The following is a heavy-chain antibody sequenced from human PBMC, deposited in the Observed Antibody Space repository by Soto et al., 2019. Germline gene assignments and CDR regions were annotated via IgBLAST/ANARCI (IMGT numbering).Heavy chain of an antibody. CDR3: ARVKSSGYSATGRYFAY. V-gene: IGHV1-46*01. J-gene: IGHJ4*02. CDR1: GYTFTSYY. D-gene: IGHD3-22*01. CDR2: INPSGGST. Sequence: ASVKVSSKAAGYTFTSYYMHCVRQAPGKRLEWMGIINPSGGSTSYAQKFQGRVTMTRDTSTSTVYMELSSLRSEDTAVYYCARVKSSGYSATGRYFAYWGQGTLVTVSS.